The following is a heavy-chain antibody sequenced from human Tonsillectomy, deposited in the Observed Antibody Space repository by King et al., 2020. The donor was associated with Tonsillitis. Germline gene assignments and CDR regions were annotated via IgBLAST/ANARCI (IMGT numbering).Heavy chain of an antibody. CDR3: AKPPRVYSYPLSYYFDY. V-gene: IGHV3-30*02. J-gene: IGHJ4*02. D-gene: IGHD5-18*01. Sequence: VQLVESGGGVVQPGGSLRLSCAASGFNFSSYGMHWVRQAPGKGLEWVAFIRYDGTNKYYADSVKGRITISRDNSKNTLYLQMNSLRAEDTAVYYCAKPPRVYSYPLSYYFDYWGQGTLVTVSS. CDR2: IRYDGTNK. CDR1: GFNFSSYG.